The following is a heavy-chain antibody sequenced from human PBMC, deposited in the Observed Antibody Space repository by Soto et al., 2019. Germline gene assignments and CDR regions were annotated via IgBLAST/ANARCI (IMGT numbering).Heavy chain of an antibody. CDR1: GGSVSSGSYY. V-gene: IGHV4-61*01. J-gene: IGHJ6*02. CDR3: ARDRYVFWSGYLYYYYGMEV. CDR2: IYYSGST. D-gene: IGHD3-3*01. Sequence: SETLSLTCTVSGGSVSSGSYYWSWIRQPPGKGLEWIGYIYYSGSTNYNPSLKSRVTISVDTSKNQFSLQLSSVTAADAAVYYCARDRYVFWSGYLYYYYGMEVWGQVTTVTVSS.